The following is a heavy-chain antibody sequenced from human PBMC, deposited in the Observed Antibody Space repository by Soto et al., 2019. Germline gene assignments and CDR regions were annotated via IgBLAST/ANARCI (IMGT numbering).Heavy chain of an antibody. CDR2: INPNSGGT. CDR3: ARGLFRDSSSWYPDLAGLRRRPNNWFDP. J-gene: IGHJ5*02. V-gene: IGHV1-2*02. CDR1: GYTFTGYY. Sequence: GASVKVSCKASGYTFTGYYMHWVRQAPGQGLEWMGWINPNSGGTNYAQKFQGRVTMTRDTSISTAYMELSRLRSDDTAVYYCARGLFRDSSSWYPDLAGLRRRPNNWFDPWGQGTLVTVSS. D-gene: IGHD6-13*01.